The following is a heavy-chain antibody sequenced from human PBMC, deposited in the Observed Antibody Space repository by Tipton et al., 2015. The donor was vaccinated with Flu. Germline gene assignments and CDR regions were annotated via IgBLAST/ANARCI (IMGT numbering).Heavy chain of an antibody. CDR2: IYYSGST. J-gene: IGHJ3*02. CDR1: GGSISSSSYY. Sequence: TLSLTCTVSGGSISSSSYYWGWIRQPPGNGLEWIGSIYYSGSTYYNPSLKSRVTISVDTSKNQFSLKLSSVTAADTAVYYCARDSYGSSWIGGAFGIWGQGTMVTVSS. V-gene: IGHV4-39*07. D-gene: IGHD6-13*01. CDR3: ARDSYGSSWIGGAFGI.